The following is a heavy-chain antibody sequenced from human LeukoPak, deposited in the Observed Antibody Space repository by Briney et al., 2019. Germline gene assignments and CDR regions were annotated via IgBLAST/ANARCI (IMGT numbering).Heavy chain of an antibody. CDR1: GGSFSGYY. CDR3: ARRGPPRTMLRGVKSGWFDP. D-gene: IGHD3-10*01. V-gene: IGHV4-34*01. CDR2: INHSGST. J-gene: IGHJ5*02. Sequence: SETLSLTCAVYGGSFSGYYWSWIRQPPGKGLEGIGEINHSGSTNYNPSLKSRVTISVDTSKNQFSLKLSSVTAADTAMYYCARRGPPRTMLRGVKSGWFDPWGQGTLVTVSS.